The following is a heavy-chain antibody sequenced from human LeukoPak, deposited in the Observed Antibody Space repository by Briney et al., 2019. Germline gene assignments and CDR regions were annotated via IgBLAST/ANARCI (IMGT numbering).Heavy chain of an antibody. J-gene: IGHJ4*02. CDR2: ISAYNGNT. CDR3: ATTRDIVVVGGFDY. CDR1: GYTFTSYG. D-gene: IGHD2-15*01. V-gene: IGHV1-18*01. Sequence: ASVKVSCKASGYTFTSYGISWVRQAPGQGLEWMGWISAYNGNTNYAQKLQGRVTMTTDTSTSTAYMELRSLRSDDTAVYYCATTRDIVVVGGFDYWGQGTLVTVFS.